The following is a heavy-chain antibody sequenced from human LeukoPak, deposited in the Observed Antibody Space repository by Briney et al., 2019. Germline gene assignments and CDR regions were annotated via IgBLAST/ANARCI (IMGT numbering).Heavy chain of an antibody. CDR1: GFTFSSYG. Sequence: PGGSLRLSCAASGFTFSSYGMHWVRQAPGKGLEWVAVISYDGSNKYYADSVKGRFTISRDNSKNTLYLQMNSLRAEDTAVYYCARVGSHDYGDYVGWFDPWGQGTLVTVSS. J-gene: IGHJ5*02. CDR3: ARVGSHDYGDYVGWFDP. V-gene: IGHV3-30*03. CDR2: ISYDGSNK. D-gene: IGHD4-17*01.